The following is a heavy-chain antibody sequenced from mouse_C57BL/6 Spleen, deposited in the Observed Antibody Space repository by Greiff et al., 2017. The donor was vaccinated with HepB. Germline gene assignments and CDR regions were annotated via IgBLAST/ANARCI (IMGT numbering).Heavy chain of an antibody. V-gene: IGHV1-59*01. CDR3: ARSGSGNYLFAY. D-gene: IGHD2-1*01. CDR1: GYTFTSYW. Sequence: QVQLQQPGAELVRPGTSVKLSCKASGYTFTSYWMHWVKQRPGQGLEWIGVIDPSDSYTNYNQKFKGKATLTVDTSSSTAYMQLSSLTSEDSAVYYCARSGSGNYLFAYWGQGTLVTVSA. CDR2: IDPSDSYT. J-gene: IGHJ3*01.